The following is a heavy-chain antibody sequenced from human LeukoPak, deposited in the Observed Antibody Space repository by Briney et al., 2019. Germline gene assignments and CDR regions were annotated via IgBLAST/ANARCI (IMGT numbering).Heavy chain of an antibody. J-gene: IGHJ4*02. V-gene: IGHV3-9*01. Sequence: QAGGSLRLSCAASGFKFDFYDMHWVRQAPGKGLEWVSAISWNGGSIDYADSVKGRFTISRDNAKNSLFLQMNSLRAEDTAVYYCARGVENWGQGTLVTVSS. CDR2: ISWNGGSI. CDR1: GFKFDFYD. CDR3: ARGVEN.